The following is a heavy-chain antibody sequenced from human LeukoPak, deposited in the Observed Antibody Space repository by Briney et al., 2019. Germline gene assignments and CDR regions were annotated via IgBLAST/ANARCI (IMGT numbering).Heavy chain of an antibody. CDR1: GYTFTSYD. CDR2: MNPNSGNT. V-gene: IGHV1-8*03. D-gene: IGHD6-13*01. Sequence: ASVKVSCKASGYTFTSYDINWVRQATGQGLEWMGWMNPNSGNTGYAQKFQGRVTITRNTSISTAYMELSSLRSDDTAVYFCARDPRIKAAGDDNWFDPWGQGTLVSVSS. CDR3: ARDPRIKAAGDDNWFDP. J-gene: IGHJ5*02.